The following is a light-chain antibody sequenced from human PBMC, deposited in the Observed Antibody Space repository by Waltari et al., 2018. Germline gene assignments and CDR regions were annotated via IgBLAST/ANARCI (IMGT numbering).Light chain of an antibody. CDR1: SSDVGGYNY. V-gene: IGLV2-11*01. J-gene: IGLJ3*02. CDR2: DVS. CDR3: CSYAGSYTWV. Sequence: QSALTQPRSVSGSPGQSVTISCTGTSSDVGGYNYVSWYQQHPGKAPKLMIYDVSKRPSGGPDRFPGSKSGNPASLTISGLQAEDEADYYCCSYAGSYTWVFGGGTKLTVL.